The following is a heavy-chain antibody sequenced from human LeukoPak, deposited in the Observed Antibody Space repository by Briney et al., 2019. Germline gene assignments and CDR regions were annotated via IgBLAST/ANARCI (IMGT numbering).Heavy chain of an antibody. CDR3: ARDTDYDFWSGYYH. V-gene: IGHV3-53*04. CDR1: GFTVSSNY. Sequence: GGSLRLSCAASGFTVSSNYMSWVRQAPGKGLEWFSVIYSGGSTYYADSVKGRFTISRHNSKNTLYLQMNSLRAEDTAVYYCARDTDYDFWSGYYHWGQGTLVTVSS. D-gene: IGHD3-3*01. J-gene: IGHJ5*02. CDR2: IYSGGST.